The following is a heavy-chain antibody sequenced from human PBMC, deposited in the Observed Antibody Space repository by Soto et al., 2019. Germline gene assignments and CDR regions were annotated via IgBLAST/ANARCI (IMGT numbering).Heavy chain of an antibody. J-gene: IGHJ4*02. V-gene: IGHV4-39*01. CDR2: IYYSGST. CDR3: ARHRAVVVVAVYYFDY. D-gene: IGHD2-15*01. Sequence: SETLSLTCTVSGGSISSSSYYWGWIRQPPGKGLEWIGSIYYSGSTYYNPSLKSRVTISVDTSKNQFSLKLSSVTAADTAVYYCARHRAVVVVAVYYFDYWGQGTLVT. CDR1: GGSISSSSYY.